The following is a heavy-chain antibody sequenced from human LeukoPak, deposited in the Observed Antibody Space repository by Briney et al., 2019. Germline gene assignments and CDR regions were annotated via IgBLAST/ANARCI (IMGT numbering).Heavy chain of an antibody. Sequence: ASAKVSCTASGYTFTSYDINWVRQATGQGLEWMGWMNPNSGNTGYAQKFQGRVTMTRSTSISTAYMELSSLRSEDTAVYYCARGLIGQQLVLIYWGQGTLVTVSS. J-gene: IGHJ4*02. CDR2: MNPNSGNT. V-gene: IGHV1-8*01. CDR1: GYTFTSYD. D-gene: IGHD6-13*01. CDR3: ARGLIGQQLVLIY.